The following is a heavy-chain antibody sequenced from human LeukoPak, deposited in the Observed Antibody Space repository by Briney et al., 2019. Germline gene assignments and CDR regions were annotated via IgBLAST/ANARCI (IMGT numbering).Heavy chain of an antibody. D-gene: IGHD3-22*01. V-gene: IGHV1-24*01. CDR2: FDPEDGET. Sequence: GASVKVSCKVSGYTLTELSMHWVRQAPGKGLEWMGGFDPEDGETIYAQKFQGRVTMTEDTSTDTAYMELSSLRSEDTAVYYCATDRPYYDGSGYYRGPSSTFDYWGQGTLVTVSS. CDR1: GYTLTELS. CDR3: ATDRPYYDGSGYYRGPSSTFDY. J-gene: IGHJ4*02.